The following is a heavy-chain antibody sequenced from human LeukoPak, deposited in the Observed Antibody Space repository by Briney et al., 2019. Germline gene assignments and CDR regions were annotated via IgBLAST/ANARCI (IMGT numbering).Heavy chain of an antibody. Sequence: SQTLSLTCAISGDSVCSNSAAWNWIRQSPSRGLEWLGRTYYRSKWYNDYAVSVKSRIIINPDTSKNQFSLQLTSVTPENTAVYYCARGGIAAADYDPLLFDYWGQGTLVTVSS. J-gene: IGHJ4*02. CDR1: GDSVCSNSAA. V-gene: IGHV6-1*01. D-gene: IGHD6-13*01. CDR2: TYYRSKWYN. CDR3: ARGGIAAADYDPLLFDY.